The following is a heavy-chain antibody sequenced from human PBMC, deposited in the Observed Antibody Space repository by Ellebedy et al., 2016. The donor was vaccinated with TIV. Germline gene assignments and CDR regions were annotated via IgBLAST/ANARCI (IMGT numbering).Heavy chain of an antibody. CDR3: AREEGSSGFAGWFDP. V-gene: IGHV3-30-3*01. CDR2: IPHDGGNK. Sequence: GESLKISCAASGFTFSTSVMHWGRQAPGKGLEWVALIPHDGGNKQYADSVEGRLTISRDDSRDTLYLQMNSLRVEDTAVYYCAREEGSSGFAGWFDPWGQGTLVIVSS. CDR1: GFTFSTSV. D-gene: IGHD3-22*01. J-gene: IGHJ5*02.